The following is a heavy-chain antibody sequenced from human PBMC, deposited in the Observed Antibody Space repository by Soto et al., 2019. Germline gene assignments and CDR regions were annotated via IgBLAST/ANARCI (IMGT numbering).Heavy chain of an antibody. D-gene: IGHD3-10*01. CDR2: TYYRSKWNN. J-gene: IGHJ6*02. CDR1: GDRVSSHSAA. CDR3: TGITSFRGMDV. V-gene: IGHV6-1*01. Sequence: SPSLSLPCPISGDRVSSHSAAWNWSRQSPSRGLEWLGRTYYRSKWNNDYALSVKRRITINPDTPKNQVSLHLYSVTPEDTAVYYCTGITSFRGMDVWGQGTPVTVSS.